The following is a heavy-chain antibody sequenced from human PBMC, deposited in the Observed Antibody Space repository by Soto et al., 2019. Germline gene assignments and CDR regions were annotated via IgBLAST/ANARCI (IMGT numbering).Heavy chain of an antibody. Sequence: GGSLRLSCGASGFTFSSYAMIWVRQAPGKGLEWVSAISGSGGSTYYADSVKGRFTISRDNSKNTLYLQMNSLRAEDTAVYYCAKDLLRFLEWLVPTYYYYGMDVWGQGTTVTVSS. CDR1: GFTFSSYA. J-gene: IGHJ6*02. D-gene: IGHD3-3*01. CDR2: ISGSGGST. CDR3: AKDLLRFLEWLVPTYYYYGMDV. V-gene: IGHV3-23*01.